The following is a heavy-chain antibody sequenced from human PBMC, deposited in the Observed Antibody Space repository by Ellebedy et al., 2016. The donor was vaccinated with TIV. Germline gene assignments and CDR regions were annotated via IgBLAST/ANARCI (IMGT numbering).Heavy chain of an antibody. J-gene: IGHJ4*02. CDR2: ISTDSIYT. Sequence: GGSLRLXXAASGFSFRTYTMSWVRQAPGKGLEWVSAISTDSIYTFYADSVKGRFTISRDNSAKTLYLQMNSLRVEDTAIYYCAKGTESVAVATSWGQGTLVTVSS. V-gene: IGHV3-23*01. CDR3: AKGTESVAVATS. CDR1: GFSFRTYT. D-gene: IGHD2-21*01.